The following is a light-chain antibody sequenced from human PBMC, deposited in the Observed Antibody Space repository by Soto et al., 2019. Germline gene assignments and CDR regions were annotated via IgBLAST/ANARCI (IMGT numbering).Light chain of an antibody. Sequence: IVLTQSPGTLSLSPGERATLSCRASQSVSSSYFVWYQQRPGQPTRLLIYATTTRAAGISDRFSGSGSGTDFTLTIHSLQPGDSAVYYCQQYCTSALTFGRGTKVEIK. CDR2: ATT. J-gene: IGKJ4*01. V-gene: IGKV3-20*01. CDR1: QSVSSSY. CDR3: QQYCTSALT.